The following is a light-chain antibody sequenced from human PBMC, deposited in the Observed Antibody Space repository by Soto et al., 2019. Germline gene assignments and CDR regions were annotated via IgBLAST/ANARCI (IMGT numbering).Light chain of an antibody. Sequence: QPVLTQPPSMSGAPGQRITISCTGSSSNIGAGYDVHWYQQLPGTAPKLLIYGNSNRPSGVPDRFSGSKSGTSASLAITGLQAEDEADYYCHSYDSSLSGSGVFGGGTKVTVL. CDR3: HSYDSSLSGSGV. J-gene: IGLJ2*01. V-gene: IGLV1-40*01. CDR1: SSNIGAGYD. CDR2: GNS.